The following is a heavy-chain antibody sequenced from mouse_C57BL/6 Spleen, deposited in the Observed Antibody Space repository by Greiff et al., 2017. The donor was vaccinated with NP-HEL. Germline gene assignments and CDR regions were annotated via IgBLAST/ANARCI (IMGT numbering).Heavy chain of an antibody. CDR3: ARVLYGSSFGGAMDY. CDR1: GFTFSSYA. D-gene: IGHD1-1*01. Sequence: VQLQESGGGLVKPGGSLKLSCAASGFTFSSYAMSWVRQTPEKRLEWVATISDGGSYTYYPDNVKGRFTISRDNAKNNLYLQMSHLKSEDTAMYYCARVLYGSSFGGAMDYWGQGTSVTVSS. J-gene: IGHJ4*01. CDR2: ISDGGSYT. V-gene: IGHV5-4*01.